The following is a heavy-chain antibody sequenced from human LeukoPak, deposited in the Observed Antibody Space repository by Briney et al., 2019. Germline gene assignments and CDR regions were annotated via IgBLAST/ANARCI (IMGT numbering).Heavy chain of an antibody. J-gene: IGHJ4*02. D-gene: IGHD6-19*01. CDR2: INSDGSST. Sequence: GGSLRLSCAASGFTFSSYWMHWVRQAPGKGLVWVSRINSDGSSTSYADSVKGRFTISRDNAKNTLYLQMNSLRAEDTAVYYCAKERYSSGMYYFDYWGQGTLVTVSS. CDR1: GFTFSSYW. CDR3: AKERYSSGMYYFDY. V-gene: IGHV3-74*01.